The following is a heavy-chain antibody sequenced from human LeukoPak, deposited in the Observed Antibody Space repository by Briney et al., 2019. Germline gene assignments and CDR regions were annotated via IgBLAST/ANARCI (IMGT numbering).Heavy chain of an antibody. D-gene: IGHD3-10*01. Sequence: SQTLSLTCTVSGGSISSGSYYWSWIRQPAGKGLEWIGRIYTSGSTNYNPSLKSRITISIDTSKNQFSLKLSSVTAADTAVYYCARTGYVSGGFDFDFWGQGTLVTVSS. V-gene: IGHV4-61*02. CDR1: GGSISSGSYY. CDR2: IYTSGST. J-gene: IGHJ4*02. CDR3: ARTGYVSGGFDFDF.